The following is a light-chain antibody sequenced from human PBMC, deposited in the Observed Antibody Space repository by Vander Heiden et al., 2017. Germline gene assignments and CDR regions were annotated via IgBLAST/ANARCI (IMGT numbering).Light chain of an antibody. V-gene: IGKV1-33*01. CDR3: QQYDNLPPDT. CDR1: QDISNY. Sequence: DIQMTHPPSSLYASVGDRVTITCQASQDISNYLNWYQQKPGKAPKLLIYDASNLETGVPSRFSGSGSGTDFTFTISSLQPEDIATYYCQQYDNLPPDTFGQGTRLEIK. J-gene: IGKJ5*01. CDR2: DAS.